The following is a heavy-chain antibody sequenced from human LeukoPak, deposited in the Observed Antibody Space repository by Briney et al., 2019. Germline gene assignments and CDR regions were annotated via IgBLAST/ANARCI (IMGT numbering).Heavy chain of an antibody. CDR3: ARFFGVVSYGLFDH. D-gene: IGHD3-3*01. Sequence: SETLSLTCAVYGGSFSAYYWSWIRQPPGKGLEWIGEINHSGSTNYNPSLKSRVTISLDTSKNQFSLNLISVTPADTAVYYCARFFGVVSYGLFDHWGPGTLVAVSS. CDR1: GGSFSAYY. V-gene: IGHV4-34*01. CDR2: INHSGST. J-gene: IGHJ4*02.